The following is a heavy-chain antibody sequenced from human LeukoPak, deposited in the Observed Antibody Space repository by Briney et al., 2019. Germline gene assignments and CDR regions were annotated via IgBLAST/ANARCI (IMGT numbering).Heavy chain of an antibody. CDR3: ATSPDYGDYYFDY. CDR1: GYTFTDYY. Sequence: ASVKVSCKAPGYTFTDYYMHWVRQAPGKGLEWMGGFDPEDGETIYAQKFQGRVTMTEDTSTDTAYMELSSLRSEDTAVYYCATSPDYGDYYFDYWGQGTLVTVSS. J-gene: IGHJ4*02. CDR2: FDPEDGET. D-gene: IGHD4-17*01. V-gene: IGHV1-24*01.